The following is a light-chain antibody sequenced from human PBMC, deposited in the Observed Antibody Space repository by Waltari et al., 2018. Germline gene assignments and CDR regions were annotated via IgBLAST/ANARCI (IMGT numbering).Light chain of an antibody. CDR1: QSLRHINGRTY. Sequence: DIVMTQTPLSLSVTPGQPASISCKSSQSLRHINGRTYLSWYLQKPGQSPQLLIYEVFSRFSGVPERFSGSGSGTDFTLKISRVEADDVGIDYCMQGIYHPLTFGGGTKVEIK. J-gene: IGKJ4*01. CDR3: MQGIYHPLT. V-gene: IGKV2-29*02. CDR2: EVF.